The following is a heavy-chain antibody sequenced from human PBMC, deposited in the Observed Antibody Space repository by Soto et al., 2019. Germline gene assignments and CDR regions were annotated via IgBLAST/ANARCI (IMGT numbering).Heavy chain of an antibody. CDR3: ASTYRTHFESRLGAYYYYYGMDV. Sequence: QVQLVESGGGVVQPGRSLRLSCAASGFAFSTYGMHWVRQAPGKGLEWVAVIWYDGNNQYYTDSVEGRFTISRDNSHNTLYLQMNSLRAEDTAVYYCASTYRTHFESRLGAYYYYYGMDVWGQGTTVTVSS. D-gene: IGHD5-12*01. V-gene: IGHV3-33*01. CDR1: GFAFSTYG. J-gene: IGHJ6*02. CDR2: IWYDGNNQ.